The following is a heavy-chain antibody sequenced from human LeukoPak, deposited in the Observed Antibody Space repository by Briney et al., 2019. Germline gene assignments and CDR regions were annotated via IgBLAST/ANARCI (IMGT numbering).Heavy chain of an antibody. Sequence: GGSLRLSCAASGFTVSSNYMSWVRQAPGKGLEWVSVIYSGGSTYYADSVKGRFTISRDNAKNSLYLQMNSLRAEDTAVYYCARGRSSQLGYWGQGTLVTVSS. CDR1: GFTVSSNY. D-gene: IGHD6-13*01. CDR3: ARGRSSQLGY. CDR2: IYSGGST. J-gene: IGHJ4*02. V-gene: IGHV3-53*01.